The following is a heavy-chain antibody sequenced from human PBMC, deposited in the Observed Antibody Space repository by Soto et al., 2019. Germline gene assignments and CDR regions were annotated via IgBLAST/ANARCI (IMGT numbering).Heavy chain of an antibody. CDR1: GGSISSGGYY. CDR3: ARDVPNNYGEYDAFDI. J-gene: IGHJ3*02. D-gene: IGHD4-17*01. Sequence: SETLSLTCTVSGGSISSGGYYWSWIRQHPGKGLEWIGYIYYSGSTYYNPSLKSRVTISVDTSKNQFSLKLSSVTAADTAVYYCARDVPNNYGEYDAFDIWGQGTMVTVSS. CDR2: IYYSGST. V-gene: IGHV4-31*03.